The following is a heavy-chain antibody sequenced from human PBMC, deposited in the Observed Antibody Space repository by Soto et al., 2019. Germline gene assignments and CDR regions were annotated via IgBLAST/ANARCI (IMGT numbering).Heavy chain of an antibody. CDR1: GGSISSYY. J-gene: IGHJ6*03. D-gene: IGHD3-3*01. Sequence: QVQLQESGPGLVKPSETLSLTCTVSGGSISSYYWSWIRQPPGKGLEWIGYIYYSGSTNYNPSLKSRVTISVDTSKNQFSLKLSSVTAADTAVYYCARNGDFWSGYYYYYYMDVWGKGTTVTVSS. V-gene: IGHV4-59*08. CDR2: IYYSGST. CDR3: ARNGDFWSGYYYYYYMDV.